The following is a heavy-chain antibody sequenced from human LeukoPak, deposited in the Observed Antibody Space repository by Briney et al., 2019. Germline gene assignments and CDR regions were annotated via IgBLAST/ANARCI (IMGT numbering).Heavy chain of an antibody. CDR3: AREIGPIQLHLWGSAFDY. CDR1: GYTFTNYY. Sequence: ASVTVSCKASGYTFTNYYIHWVRQAPGQGLEWMGIINPGGRSTSYAQKFQGRVTMTRDTSTSTVYMELSSLRSEDTVVYYCAREIGPIQLHLWGSAFDYWGQGTLVTVSS. V-gene: IGHV1-46*01. J-gene: IGHJ4*02. D-gene: IGHD5-24*01. CDR2: INPGGRST.